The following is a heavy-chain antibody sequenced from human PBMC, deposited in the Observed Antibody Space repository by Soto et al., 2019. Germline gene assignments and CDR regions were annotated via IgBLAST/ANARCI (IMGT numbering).Heavy chain of an antibody. CDR3: ARPRGTTPAVWYFDL. V-gene: IGHV4-59*08. J-gene: IGHJ2*01. D-gene: IGHD1-26*01. CDR2: VYHSGKT. CDR1: GVYISSHY. Sequence: QVQLQESGPGLVKPSETLSLTCSVSGVYISSHYWSWIRQPPGKGLEWIGYVYHSGKTDSNPSLKSRITISMDTSKNQVSLSLPPVTAADTAVYYCARPRGTTPAVWYFDLWGRGTLVTVSS.